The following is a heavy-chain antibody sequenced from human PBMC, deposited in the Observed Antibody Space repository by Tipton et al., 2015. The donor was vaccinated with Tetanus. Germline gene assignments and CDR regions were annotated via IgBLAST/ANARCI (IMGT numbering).Heavy chain of an antibody. J-gene: IGHJ4*02. CDR3: ARHMGFGDLLSLFDY. CDR2: IYPADSDT. D-gene: IGHD3-10*01. Sequence: QSGPEVKKPGESLKISCEGSGYRFTDYWLGWVRQKPGKGLEWMGIIYPADSDTRYSPSFQGQVTISADKSISTAYLQWSSLKASDTAMYYCARHMGFGDLLSLFDYWGQGTLVTVSS. CDR1: GYRFTDYW. V-gene: IGHV5-51*01.